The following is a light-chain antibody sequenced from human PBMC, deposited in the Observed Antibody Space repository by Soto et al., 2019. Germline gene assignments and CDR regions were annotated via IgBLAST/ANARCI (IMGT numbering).Light chain of an antibody. J-gene: IGKJ4*01. CDR3: QQYNNWPLT. Sequence: EIVMTQSPATLSVSPGERATLSCRASQSVNNNLAWYQQKPGPAPSLLIYGASASAAVIPARFSGSWARTEFTLTISSLHYEDFAFYYCQQYNNWPLTFGGGTKVDIK. CDR2: GAS. V-gene: IGKV3-15*01. CDR1: QSVNNN.